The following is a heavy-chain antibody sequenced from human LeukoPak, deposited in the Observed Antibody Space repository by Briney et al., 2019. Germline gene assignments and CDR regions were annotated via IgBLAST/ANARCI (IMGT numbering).Heavy chain of an antibody. V-gene: IGHV1-46*01. Sequence: ASVKVTCKASGYTFTTYYMHWVRQAHAPGLEWMGIINLSGSSTTYAQKFHDRVTMTRDKSTSTVYMELSSLRSDDTAVYYCATLMTMEVTPFDYWGQGTLVTVSS. D-gene: IGHD4-23*01. CDR2: INLSGSST. CDR1: GYTFTTYY. J-gene: IGHJ4*02. CDR3: ATLMTMEVTPFDY.